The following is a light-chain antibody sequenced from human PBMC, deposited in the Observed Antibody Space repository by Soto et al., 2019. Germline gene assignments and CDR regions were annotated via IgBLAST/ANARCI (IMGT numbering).Light chain of an antibody. J-gene: IGKJ4*01. CDR2: AAS. CDR1: QGISSW. Sequence: DIQMTQSPSSVSSSVGDRVTITCRASQGISSWLAWYQHKTGKAPKLLIYAASSLQSGVSSRFSGSGSGTDFTLTISVLQPEDFATYYCQPANSFPFTFGGGTKVEIK. V-gene: IGKV1-12*01. CDR3: QPANSFPFT.